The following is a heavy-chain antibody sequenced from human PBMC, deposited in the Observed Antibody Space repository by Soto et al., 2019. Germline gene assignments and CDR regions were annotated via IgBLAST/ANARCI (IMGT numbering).Heavy chain of an antibody. CDR2: IDRSGGTS. J-gene: IGHJ6*02. CDR1: GFTFRNYA. Sequence: EVRLLQSGGGSGQPGGSLRLPCAAAGFTFRNYAMSWVRQAPGKGLEWVSAIDRSGGTSYYADSVKGRFTISRDNAKNTLYLQMNSLRADDTAVYYCARGVCSAAGCYIHYYYGMDVWGQGTTVTVSS. V-gene: IGHV3-23*01. CDR3: ARGVCSAAGCYIHYYYGMDV. D-gene: IGHD2-2*02.